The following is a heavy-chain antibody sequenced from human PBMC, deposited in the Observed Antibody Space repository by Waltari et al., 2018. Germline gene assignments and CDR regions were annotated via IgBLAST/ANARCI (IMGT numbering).Heavy chain of an antibody. CDR3: ARGSDAYKGGNS. CDR1: GGSFSGYY. D-gene: IGHD3-16*01. J-gene: IGHJ4*02. V-gene: IGHV4-34*01. CDR2: IFPSGSN. Sequence: QVQLQQWGAGLLKPSETLSLTCAVYGGSFSGYYCSWVRQSPGKGMEWIGEIFPSGSNNYNPSLKSRVTMSLDTSKNQLSLRLSSVTAADTAVYYCARGSDAYKGGNSWGQGTLVTVSS.